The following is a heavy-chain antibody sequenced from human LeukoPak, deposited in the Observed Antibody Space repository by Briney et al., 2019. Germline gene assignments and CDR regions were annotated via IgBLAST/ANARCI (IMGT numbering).Heavy chain of an antibody. V-gene: IGHV4-4*07. CDR2: IYTSGRT. CDR1: GGSISSYY. Sequence: SETLSLTCTVSGGSISSYYWSWLRQPAEKGLEWIGRIYTSGRTNYNPSLKGRVTMSVDESKTQFSLMLSSVTAAATGGYYCGRSAKATGGYWFDPCGQGTLVTVSS. CDR3: GRSAKATGGYWFDP. D-gene: IGHD1-26*01. J-gene: IGHJ5*02.